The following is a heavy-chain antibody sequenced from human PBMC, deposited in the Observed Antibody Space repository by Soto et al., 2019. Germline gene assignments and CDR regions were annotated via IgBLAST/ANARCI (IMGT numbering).Heavy chain of an antibody. CDR3: ARGAYRTASGLDY. J-gene: IGHJ4*02. D-gene: IGHD2-21*01. CDR1: GFTFNSYG. Sequence: PGGSLRLSCAASGFTFNSYGMHWVRQAPGKGLDWVAFIWYDGSNKYYADSVEGRVTISRDNSKNTLNLQMSGLRAEDTAIYYCARGAYRTASGLDYWGQGTLVTVS. CDR2: IWYDGSNK. V-gene: IGHV3-33*01.